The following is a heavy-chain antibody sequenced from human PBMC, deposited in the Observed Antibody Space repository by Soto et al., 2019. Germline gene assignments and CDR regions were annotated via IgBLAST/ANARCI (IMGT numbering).Heavy chain of an antibody. V-gene: IGHV3-21*01. CDR1: GFTFSSYS. J-gene: IGHJ4*02. CDR2: ISSSSSYI. D-gene: IGHD2-15*01. CDR3: ARGNVVVVAATDY. Sequence: EVQLVESGGGLAKPGGSLRLSCAASGFTFSSYSMNWVRQAPGKGLEWVSSISSSSSYIYYADSVKGRFTISRDNAKNSLYLQMNSLRAEDTAVYYCARGNVVVVAATDYGGQGTLVTVSS.